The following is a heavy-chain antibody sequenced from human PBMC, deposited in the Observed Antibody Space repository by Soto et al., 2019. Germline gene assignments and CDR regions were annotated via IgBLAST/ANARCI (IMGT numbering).Heavy chain of an antibody. CDR3: ARAIWSRHGMDV. Sequence: PSETLSLTCTVSGGSISSGDYYWSWIRQPPGKGLEWIGYIYYSGSTYYNPSLKSRVTISVDTSKNQFSLKLSSVTAADTAVYYCARAIWSRHGMDVWGQGTTVTVSS. V-gene: IGHV4-30-4*01. CDR2: IYYSGST. CDR1: GGSISSGDYY. J-gene: IGHJ6*02. D-gene: IGHD3-3*01.